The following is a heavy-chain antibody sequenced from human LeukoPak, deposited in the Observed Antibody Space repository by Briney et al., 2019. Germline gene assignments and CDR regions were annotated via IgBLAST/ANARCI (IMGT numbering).Heavy chain of an antibody. V-gene: IGHV3-30-3*01. CDR2: ISYDGSNK. CDR1: GFTFSSYT. Sequence: PGRSLRLSCAASGFTFSSYTMHWVRQVPGKGLEWVAVISYDGSNKYYADSVKGRFTISRDNSKNTLYLQMNSLRAEDTAVYYCAREIGGVVVPAASPSYGMDVWGQGTTVTVSS. CDR3: AREIGGVVVPAASPSYGMDV. J-gene: IGHJ6*02. D-gene: IGHD2-2*01.